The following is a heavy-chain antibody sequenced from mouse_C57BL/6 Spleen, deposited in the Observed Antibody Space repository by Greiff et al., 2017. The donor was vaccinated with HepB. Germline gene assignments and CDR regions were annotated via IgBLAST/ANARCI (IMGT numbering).Heavy chain of an antibody. CDR2: INPNNGGT. Sequence: VQLQQSGPELVKPGASVKIPCKASGYTFTDYNMDWVKQSHGKSLEWIGDINPNNGGTIYNQKFKGKATLTVDKSSSTAYMELRSLTSEDTAVYYCARGNYDYDGAWFAYWGQGTLVTVSA. J-gene: IGHJ3*01. V-gene: IGHV1-18*01. CDR1: GYTFTDYN. CDR3: ARGNYDYDGAWFAY. D-gene: IGHD2-4*01.